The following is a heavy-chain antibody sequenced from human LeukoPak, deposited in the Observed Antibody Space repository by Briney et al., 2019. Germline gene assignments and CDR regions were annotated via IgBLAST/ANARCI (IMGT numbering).Heavy chain of an antibody. V-gene: IGHV4-59*08. CDR1: GASLNKYY. Sequence: SETLSLTCTVSGASLNKYYWNCVRQPPGKGLEWIGYFFYSGSTRYNPSLKRRVTISGDMSNNQFSLRLTSLTAADTAVYYCARNAGTKDYYYAMDVWGQGTTVIVSS. CDR2: FFYSGST. J-gene: IGHJ6*02. D-gene: IGHD2-2*01. CDR3: ARNAGTKDYYYAMDV.